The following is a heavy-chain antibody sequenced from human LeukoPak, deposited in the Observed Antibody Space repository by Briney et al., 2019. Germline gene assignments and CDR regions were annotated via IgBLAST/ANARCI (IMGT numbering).Heavy chain of an antibody. J-gene: IGHJ5*02. CDR3: ARDYDILTGYYKGLYP. D-gene: IGHD3-9*01. CDR1: GYTFTSYG. CDR2: ISAYNGNT. V-gene: IGHV1-18*01. Sequence: ASVKVSCKASGYTFTSYGISWVRQAPGQGLEWMGWISAYNGNTNYAQNLQGRVTMTTDTSTSTAYMELRSLRSDDTAVYYCARDYDILTGYYKGLYPWGQGTLVTVSS.